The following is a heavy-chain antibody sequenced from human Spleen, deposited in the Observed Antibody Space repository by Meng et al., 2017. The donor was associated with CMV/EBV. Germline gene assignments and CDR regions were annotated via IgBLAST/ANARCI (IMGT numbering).Heavy chain of an antibody. V-gene: IGHV3-30*02. D-gene: IGHD1-26*01. CDR1: GFAFSTFG. CDR3: ARVLGNYFDY. Sequence: GESLKISCAASGFAFSTFGMHWVRQAPGRGLQWVAFIQYDGSKKDCADSVKGRFTISRDNSKNILYLQMNSLKIEDTAVYYCARVLGNYFDYWGQGTLVTVSS. J-gene: IGHJ4*02. CDR2: IQYDGSKK.